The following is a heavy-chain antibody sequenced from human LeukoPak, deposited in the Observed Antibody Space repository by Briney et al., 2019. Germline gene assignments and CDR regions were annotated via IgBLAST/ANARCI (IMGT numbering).Heavy chain of an antibody. Sequence: ASVTVSCKASGYTFTGSYMHWVRQAPGQGLEWMGWINLNSGGTNYAQKFQGRVTMTRETSISTAYMELSSLRSDDTAVYYCARVTRYSAYEQFDYWGQGTLVTVSS. CDR1: GYTFTGSY. CDR2: INLNSGGT. CDR3: ARVTRYSAYEQFDY. V-gene: IGHV1-2*02. D-gene: IGHD5-12*01. J-gene: IGHJ4*02.